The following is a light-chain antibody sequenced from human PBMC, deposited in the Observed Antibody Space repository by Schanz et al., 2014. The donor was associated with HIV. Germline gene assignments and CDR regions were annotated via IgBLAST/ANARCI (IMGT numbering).Light chain of an antibody. CDR3: AAWDVNLNGPV. Sequence: QSVLTQPPSASGTPGQRVTISCSGSRSNIGSRTVDWYYQLPGTAPRLLIHNDNQRPSGVPDRFSASKSGTSASLAISGLQSEDEADYYCAAWDVNLNGPVFGGGTQLTVL. CDR2: NDN. V-gene: IGLV1-44*01. J-gene: IGLJ2*01. CDR1: RSNIGSRT.